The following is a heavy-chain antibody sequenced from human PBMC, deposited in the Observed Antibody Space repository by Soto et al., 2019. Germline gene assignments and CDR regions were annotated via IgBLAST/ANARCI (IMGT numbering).Heavy chain of an antibody. D-gene: IGHD2-21*01. CDR3: VRGGGGGQFDS. CDR2: ISPNSKYR. Sequence: GGSLRLSCAASGFTLSDFYMTWIRQAPGKGLEWLSYISPNSKYREYADSVKGRHTISRDKAKKSLYLQMNSLRAEDTAVYYCVRGGGGGQFDSWGQGTLVTVSS. V-gene: IGHV3-11*06. CDR1: GFTLSDFY. J-gene: IGHJ4*02.